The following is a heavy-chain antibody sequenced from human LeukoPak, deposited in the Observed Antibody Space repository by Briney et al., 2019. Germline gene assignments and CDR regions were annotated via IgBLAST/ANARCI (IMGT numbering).Heavy chain of an antibody. CDR3: ARAEWGSYDFWSGKPPRPTHLDV. D-gene: IGHD3-3*01. Sequence: SVKVSCKASGGTFSSYAISWVRQAPGQGLEWMGGIIPIFGTANYAQKFQGRVTITADESTSTAYMELSSLRSEDTAVYYCARAEWGSYDFWSGKPPRPTHLDVRGKGTTVTVSS. CDR2: IIPIFGTA. J-gene: IGHJ6*04. V-gene: IGHV1-69*13. CDR1: GGTFSSYA.